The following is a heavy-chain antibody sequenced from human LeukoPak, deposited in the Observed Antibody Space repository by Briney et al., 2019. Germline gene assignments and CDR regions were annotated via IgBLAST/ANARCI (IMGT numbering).Heavy chain of an antibody. Sequence: GGSLRLSCAASGFTFSSYSMHWVRQAPGKGLEWVAVISYDGNNEFYAESVKGQFTISRDNSKNTVYLQMNSLRADDTAVYYCGRALTGGAPDYWGQGTLVTVSS. CDR1: GFTFSSYS. CDR3: GRALTGGAPDY. V-gene: IGHV3-30*04. CDR2: ISYDGNNE. J-gene: IGHJ4*02. D-gene: IGHD3-16*01.